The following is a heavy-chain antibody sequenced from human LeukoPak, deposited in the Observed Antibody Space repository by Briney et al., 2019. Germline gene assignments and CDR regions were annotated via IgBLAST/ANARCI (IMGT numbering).Heavy chain of an antibody. CDR3: ARGIDY. V-gene: IGHV1-18*01. Sequence: ASGRVSCQVAGSTFTGCGYSWVRQVPGQGLEWMGWISAYNGNTNYAQKLQGRVTMTTDTSTSTAYMELRSLRSDDTAVYYCARGIDYCGQVTLVTVSS. CDR2: ISAYNGNT. J-gene: IGHJ4*02. CDR1: GSTFTGCG.